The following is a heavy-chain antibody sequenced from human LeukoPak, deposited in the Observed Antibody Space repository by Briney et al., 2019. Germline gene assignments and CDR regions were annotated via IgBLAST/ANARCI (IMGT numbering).Heavy chain of an antibody. CDR1: GGSISSSSYY. CDR3: ASQHIVVVTASSFDY. CDR2: IYYSGST. Sequence: SETLSLTCTVSGGSISSSSYYWGWIRQPPGKGLEWIGSIYYSGSTYYNPSLKSRVTISVDTSKNQFSLKLSSVTAADTAVYYCASQHIVVVTASSFDYWGQGTLVTVSS. D-gene: IGHD2-21*02. V-gene: IGHV4-39*07. J-gene: IGHJ4*02.